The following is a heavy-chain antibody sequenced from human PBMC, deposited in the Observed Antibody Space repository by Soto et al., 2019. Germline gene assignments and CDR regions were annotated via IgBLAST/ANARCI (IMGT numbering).Heavy chain of an antibody. J-gene: IGHJ4*02. CDR2: IYWDDDK. Sequence: QITLKESGPTLVKPTQTLTLTCTFSGFSLSTSGVGVGWIRQPPGKALEWLALIYWDDDKRYSPSLKSRLTXTXATSKNQVVLTMTNMDPVDTATYYCAHSYGGNSYGYWGQGTLVTVSS. CDR1: GFSLSTSGVG. D-gene: IGHD4-17*01. V-gene: IGHV2-5*02. CDR3: AHSYGGNSYGY.